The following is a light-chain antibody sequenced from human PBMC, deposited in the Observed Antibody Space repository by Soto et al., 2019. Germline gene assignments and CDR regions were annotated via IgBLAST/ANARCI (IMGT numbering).Light chain of an antibody. J-gene: IGLJ1*01. CDR2: DVT. Sequence: QSALTQPASVSGSPGQSITISCTGTSSDVGSYNSVSWHQQHPGQAPKLMIYDVTNRASGIPDSFSASKSGNTASLAISGLHAGDEADYYCSSYRSSSTYVFGTGTKLTVL. CDR1: SSDVGSYNS. CDR3: SSYRSSSTYV. V-gene: IGLV2-14*01.